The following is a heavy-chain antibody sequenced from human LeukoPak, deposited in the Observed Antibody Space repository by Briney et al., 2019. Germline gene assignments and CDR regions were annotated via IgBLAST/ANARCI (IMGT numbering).Heavy chain of an antibody. V-gene: IGHV3-7*03. CDR2: IKQDGSDK. D-gene: IGHD2-15*01. Sequence: GGSLRLSCAASGFTFTKYWMTWVRQAPGKGLEWVGNIKQDGSDKNYMDSVKGRFTISRDNSKNTLYLQMNSLRAEDTAVYYCAREGGEGLCSGGSCYGFDYWGQGTLVTVSS. CDR3: AREGGEGLCSGGSCYGFDY. J-gene: IGHJ4*02. CDR1: GFTFTKYW.